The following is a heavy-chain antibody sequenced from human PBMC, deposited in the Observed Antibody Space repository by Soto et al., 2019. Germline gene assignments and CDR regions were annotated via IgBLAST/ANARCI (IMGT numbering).Heavy chain of an antibody. Sequence: GASVKVSCKASGYTFTSYDINWVRQATGQGLEWMGWMNPNSGNTGYAQKFQGRVTMTRNTSISTAYMELSSLRSEDTAVYYCARAYYDFWSGYYRSVNYYYGMDVWGQGTTVTAP. J-gene: IGHJ6*02. V-gene: IGHV1-8*01. CDR1: GYTFTSYD. CDR3: ARAYYDFWSGYYRSVNYYYGMDV. D-gene: IGHD3-3*01. CDR2: MNPNSGNT.